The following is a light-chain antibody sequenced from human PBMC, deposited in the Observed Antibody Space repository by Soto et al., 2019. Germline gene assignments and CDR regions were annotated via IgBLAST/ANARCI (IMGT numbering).Light chain of an antibody. CDR1: SSDVGGYDY. V-gene: IGLV2-11*01. Sequence: QSVLTQPPSVSGSPGQSVTISCTGTSSDVGGYDYVSWYQQHPGKAPKLLIYDVTKRPSGVLDRFSGSKSGNTASLTISGLQAEDEADFFCCSYGGSFPYVFGTGTKLTVL. CDR3: CSYGGSFPYV. CDR2: DVT. J-gene: IGLJ1*01.